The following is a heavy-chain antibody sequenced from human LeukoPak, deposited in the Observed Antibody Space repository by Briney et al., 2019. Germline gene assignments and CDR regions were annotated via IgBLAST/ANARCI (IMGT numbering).Heavy chain of an antibody. Sequence: GASVKVSCKASGYTFTSYYMHWVRQAPGQGLEWMGIINPSGGSTSYAQKFQGRVTMTRDTSTSTVYMELSSLRSEDTAVYYCALERRLFGALDPWGQGTLVTVSS. CDR3: ALERRLFGALDP. J-gene: IGHJ5*02. CDR2: INPSGGST. D-gene: IGHD3-10*01. CDR1: GYTFTSYY. V-gene: IGHV1-46*03.